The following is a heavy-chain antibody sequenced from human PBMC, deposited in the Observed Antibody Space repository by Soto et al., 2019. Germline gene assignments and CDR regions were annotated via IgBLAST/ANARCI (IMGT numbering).Heavy chain of an antibody. D-gene: IGHD2-8*01. CDR2: ISGSGGSP. CDR3: AKARCTTSNCYVPYY. V-gene: IGHV3-23*01. J-gene: IGHJ4*02. CDR1: GFSFSTYT. Sequence: EVQLLESGGGLVQPGGSLRLSCAASGFSFSTYTMSWVRRTPGKGLEWVSAISGSGGSPSYADSVQGRFTISRDNPKKTLYLQMNSLRAVDTAVYYCAKARCTTSNCYVPYYWGQGTLVTVSS.